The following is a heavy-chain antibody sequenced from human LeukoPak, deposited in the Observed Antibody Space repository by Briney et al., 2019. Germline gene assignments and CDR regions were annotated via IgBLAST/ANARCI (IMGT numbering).Heavy chain of an antibody. V-gene: IGHV1-2*02. CDR1: GYTFTDCH. CDR3: ARDLSYYGSGSYFFDY. J-gene: IGHJ4*02. CDR2: INPNSGGT. Sequence: GASVKVSCKASGYTFTDCHMHWVRQAPGQGLEWMGWINPNSGGTNYAQKFQGRVTMTRDTSISTAYMELSRLRSDDTAVYYCARDLSYYGSGSYFFDYWGQGTLVTVSS. D-gene: IGHD3-10*01.